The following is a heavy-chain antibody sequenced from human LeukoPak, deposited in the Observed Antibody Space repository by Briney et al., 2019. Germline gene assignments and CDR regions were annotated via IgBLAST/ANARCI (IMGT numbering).Heavy chain of an antibody. CDR1: GYSFTSYW. Sequence: GESLKISCKGSGYSFTSYWIGWVRQMPGKGLEWMGIIYPDDSDIRYSPSFQGQVTISVDKPISTTYLQWSSLKSSDTAMYYCARPGPHWYFEFWGRGTLVTVSS. CDR3: ARPGPHWYFEF. CDR2: IYPDDSDI. J-gene: IGHJ2*01. V-gene: IGHV5-51*01.